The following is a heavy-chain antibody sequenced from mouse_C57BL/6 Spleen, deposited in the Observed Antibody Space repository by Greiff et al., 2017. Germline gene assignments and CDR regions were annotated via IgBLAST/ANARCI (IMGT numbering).Heavy chain of an antibody. CDR3: ALIYYDYDEDYCDD. J-gene: IGHJ2*01. V-gene: IGHV1-61*01. CDR1: GYTFTSYW. Sequence: QVQLQQPGAELVRPGSSVKLSCKATGYTFTSYWMDWVKQRPGQGLEWIVNFYPSDSETNYNQKFKDKATLTVDKSSSTAYIQLSSLTSDDSAVYYFALIYYDYDEDYCDDWGQGTTLTVSS. CDR2: FYPSDSET. D-gene: IGHD2-4*01.